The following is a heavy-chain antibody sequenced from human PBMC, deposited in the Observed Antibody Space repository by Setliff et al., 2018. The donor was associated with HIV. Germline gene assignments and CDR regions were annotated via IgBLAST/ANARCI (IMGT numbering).Heavy chain of an antibody. CDR1: GGSFSGYY. CDR2: INHSGST. V-gene: IGHV4-34*01. D-gene: IGHD5-12*01. Sequence: SETLSLTCAVYGGSFSGYYWSWIRQPPGKGLEWIGEINHSGSTIYSPSLKSRVTISVDTSKNQFSLKLSSVTAADTAVYYCGRDGDGYNYNYYYGMDVWGQGTTVTVSS. CDR3: GRDGDGYNYNYYYGMDV. J-gene: IGHJ6*02.